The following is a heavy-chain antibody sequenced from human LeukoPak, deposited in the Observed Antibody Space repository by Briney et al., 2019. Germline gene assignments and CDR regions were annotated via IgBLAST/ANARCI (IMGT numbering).Heavy chain of an antibody. Sequence: ASVKVSCKASGYTFSGYYIHWVRQAPGQGLEWMGWINPNSGATNYAQNFQGRVTMTRATSISTAYMELSSLTSVDTAVYFCARDDSFQFDSWGQGALVTVSS. CDR3: ARDDSFQFDS. CDR2: INPNSGAT. D-gene: IGHD5-18*01. V-gene: IGHV1-2*02. J-gene: IGHJ4*02. CDR1: GYTFSGYY.